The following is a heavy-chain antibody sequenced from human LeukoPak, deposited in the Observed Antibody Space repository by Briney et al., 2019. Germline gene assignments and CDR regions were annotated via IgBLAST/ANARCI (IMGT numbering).Heavy chain of an antibody. CDR1: GFTFDYYG. Sequence: GSLRLSCSGSGFTFDYYGMSLVRQAPGKGLEWVSGFNWDGGSTGYADSVKGRFTISRDNAKNSLYLQMNSLRAEDTALYYCARGILYYYGSGSYYSPLDAFDIWGQGTMVTVSS. V-gene: IGHV3-20*04. D-gene: IGHD3-10*01. CDR2: FNWDGGST. CDR3: ARGILYYYGSGSYYSPLDAFDI. J-gene: IGHJ3*02.